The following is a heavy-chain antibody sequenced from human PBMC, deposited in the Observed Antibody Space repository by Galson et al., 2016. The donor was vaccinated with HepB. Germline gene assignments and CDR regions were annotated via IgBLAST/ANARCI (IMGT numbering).Heavy chain of an antibody. J-gene: IGHJ4*02. CDR3: ARQYWGGPSDY. V-gene: IGHV4-38-2*01. D-gene: IGHD2/OR15-2a*01. Sequence: LRLSCAASGYTSSDHYMDWVRQATGKGLEWIGSIYYTGSTYYNPSLKSRVTIFLDKSKNQFSLKLSSVTAADTALYYCARQYWGGPSDYWGQGTLVIVSS. CDR2: IYYTGST. CDR1: GYTSSDHY.